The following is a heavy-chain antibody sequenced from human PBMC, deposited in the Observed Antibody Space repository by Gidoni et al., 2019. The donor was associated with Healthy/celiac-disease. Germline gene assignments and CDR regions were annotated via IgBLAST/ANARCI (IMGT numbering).Heavy chain of an antibody. J-gene: IGHJ4*02. CDR1: GGSFSGYY. D-gene: IGHD6-19*01. V-gene: IGHV4-34*01. CDR3: ARKGRQFSSGWYY. Sequence: QVQLQQWGAGLLKPSETLSLTCAVYGGSFSGYYWSWIRQPPGKGLEWIGEINHSGSTNYNPSLESRVTISVDTSKNQFSLKLSSVTAADTAVYYCARKGRQFSSGWYYWGQGTLVTVSS. CDR2: INHSGST.